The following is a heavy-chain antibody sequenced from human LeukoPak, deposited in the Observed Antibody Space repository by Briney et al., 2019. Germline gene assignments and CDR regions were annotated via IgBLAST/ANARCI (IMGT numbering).Heavy chain of an antibody. CDR1: GITFSNFG. CDR3: ATHRYTSSAYYFLQ. V-gene: IGHV3-23*01. J-gene: IGHJ1*01. Sequence: GGSLRLSCAASGITFSNFGMSWVRQAPGKGLEWVSGISGNGGSTYYADSVKGRFTISRDNSKNSLYLLLDSLRAEDTAMYYCATHRYTSSAYYFLQWGQGTLVTVSS. D-gene: IGHD6-13*01. CDR2: ISGNGGST.